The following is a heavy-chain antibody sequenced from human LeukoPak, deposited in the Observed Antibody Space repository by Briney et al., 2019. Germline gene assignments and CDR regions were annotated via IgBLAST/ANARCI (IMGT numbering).Heavy chain of an antibody. CDR2: ISAYNGNT. Sequence: ASVKVSRKASGYTFTSYGISWVRQAPGQGLEWMGWISAYNGNTNYAQKLQGRVTMTTDTSTSTAYMELRSLRSDDTAVYYCARDPLQYQLTHNWFDPWGQGTLVTVSS. CDR3: ARDPLQYQLTHNWFDP. CDR1: GYTFTSYG. J-gene: IGHJ5*02. V-gene: IGHV1-18*04. D-gene: IGHD2-2*01.